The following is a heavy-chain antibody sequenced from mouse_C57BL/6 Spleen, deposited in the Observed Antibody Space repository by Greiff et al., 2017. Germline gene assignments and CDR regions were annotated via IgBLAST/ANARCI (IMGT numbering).Heavy chain of an antibody. V-gene: IGHV1-26*01. D-gene: IGHD2-5*01. Sequence: VQLQQSGPELVKPGASVKISCKASGYTFTDYYMNWVKQSHGKSLEWIGDINPNNGGTSYNQKFKGKATLTVDKSSSTAYMELRSLTSEDSAVYYCATGSNYHTAWFAYWGQGTLVTVSA. CDR3: ATGSNYHTAWFAY. CDR1: GYTFTDYY. CDR2: INPNNGGT. J-gene: IGHJ3*01.